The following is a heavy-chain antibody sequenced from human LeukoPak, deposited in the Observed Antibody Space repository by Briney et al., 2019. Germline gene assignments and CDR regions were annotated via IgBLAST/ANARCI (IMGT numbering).Heavy chain of an antibody. D-gene: IGHD3-22*01. Sequence: PGGSLRLSCAASGFPFSSYSMNWVRQAPGKGLEWVSFISSSSGYIYYADSVKGRFTISRDNAENSLYLQMNSLRAEDTAVYYCAKLCVDSSGYYYVQDAFDIWGQGTMVTVSS. CDR1: GFPFSSYS. CDR2: ISSSSGYI. J-gene: IGHJ3*02. V-gene: IGHV3-21*01. CDR3: AKLCVDSSGYYYVQDAFDI.